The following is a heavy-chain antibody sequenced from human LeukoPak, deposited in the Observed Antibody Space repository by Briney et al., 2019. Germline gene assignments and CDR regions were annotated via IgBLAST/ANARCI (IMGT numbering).Heavy chain of an antibody. J-gene: IGHJ4*02. CDR2: INQDGSEK. CDR3: RREYYYDSSGSDY. Sequence: GGSLRLSCAASGFTFSSYWMTWVRQAPGKGLEWVANINQDGSEKYYVDSVKGRFTISRDNAKYSLYLQMNSLRAEDTTVYYCRREYYYDSSGSDYWGQGTLVTVSS. CDR1: GFTFSSYW. D-gene: IGHD3-22*01. V-gene: IGHV3-7*04.